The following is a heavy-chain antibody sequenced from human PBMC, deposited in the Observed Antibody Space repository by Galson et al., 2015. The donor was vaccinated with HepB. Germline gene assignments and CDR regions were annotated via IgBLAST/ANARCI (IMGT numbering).Heavy chain of an antibody. CDR1: GFTVSSNY. CDR3: ARDPSYSSSIAEDY. Sequence: SLRLSCAASGFTVSSNYMSWVRQAPGKGLEWVSVIYSGGSTYYADSVKGRFTISRDNSKNTLYLQMNSLRAEDTAVYYCARDPSYSSSIAEDYWGQGTLVTVSS. J-gene: IGHJ4*02. CDR2: IYSGGST. D-gene: IGHD6-13*01. V-gene: IGHV3-66*02.